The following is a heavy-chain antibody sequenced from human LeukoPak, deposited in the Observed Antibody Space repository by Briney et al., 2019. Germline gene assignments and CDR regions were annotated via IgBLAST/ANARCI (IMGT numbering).Heavy chain of an antibody. CDR3: ARDRGYSYGPVVGYFDY. CDR2: ISYDGSNK. V-gene: IGHV3-30-3*01. Sequence: PGGSLRLSCAASGFTFSSYAMHWVRQAPGKGLEWVAVISYDGSNKYYADSVKGRFTISRDNSKNTLYLQMNSLRAEDTAVYYCARDRGYSYGPVVGYFDYWGQGTLVTVSS. J-gene: IGHJ4*02. D-gene: IGHD5-18*01. CDR1: GFTFSSYA.